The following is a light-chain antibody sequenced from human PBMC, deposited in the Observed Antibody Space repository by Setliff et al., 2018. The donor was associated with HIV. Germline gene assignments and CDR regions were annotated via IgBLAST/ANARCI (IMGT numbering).Light chain of an antibody. J-gene: IGLJ1*01. CDR3: SSYAGSDIYV. CDR2: DVS. V-gene: IGLV2-8*01. CDR1: SSDIGNYNF. Sequence: QSALTQPPSASGSPGQSVTISCTGTSSDIGNYNFVSWYQQYPGKAPKLMIFDVSKRPSGVPDRFSGSKSGNTASLTVSGLQADDEADYYCSSYAGSDIYVFGTGTKVTVL.